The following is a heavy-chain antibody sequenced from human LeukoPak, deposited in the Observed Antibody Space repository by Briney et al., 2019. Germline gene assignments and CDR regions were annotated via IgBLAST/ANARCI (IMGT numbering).Heavy chain of an antibody. V-gene: IGHV1-24*01. D-gene: IGHD6-19*01. CDR2: FDPEDGET. CDR1: GYTLTELS. Sequence: ASVKVSCKVSGYTLTELSMHWVRQAPGKGLEWMGGFDPEDGETIYAQKFQGGVTMTEDTSTDTAYMELSSLRSEDTAVYYCATGETRHSSGWWNWFDPWGQGTLVTVSS. CDR3: ATGETRHSSGWWNWFDP. J-gene: IGHJ5*02.